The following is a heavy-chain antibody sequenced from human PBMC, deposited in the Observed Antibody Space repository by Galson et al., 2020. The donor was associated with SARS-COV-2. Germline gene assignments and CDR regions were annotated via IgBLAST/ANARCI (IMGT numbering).Heavy chain of an antibody. J-gene: IGHJ4*02. V-gene: IGHV3-30*04. CDR3: ATHPPPYYGANTPVDY. Sequence: GGSMRLSCAASGFAFSTYAIHWVRQAPGKGLEWVAVISSDGPNKYYADSVQGRFTISRDNSKNTLFLQMNSLRREDTAVYYCATHPPPYYGANTPVDYWGQGTLVTVSS. D-gene: IGHD4-17*01. CDR1: GFAFSTYA. CDR2: ISSDGPNK.